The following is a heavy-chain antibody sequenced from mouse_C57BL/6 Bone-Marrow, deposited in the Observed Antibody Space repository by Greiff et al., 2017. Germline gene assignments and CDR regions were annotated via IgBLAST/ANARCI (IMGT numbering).Heavy chain of an antibody. D-gene: IGHD1-1*01. Sequence: QVHVKQSGPELVKPGASVKISCKASGYTFTDYYINWVKQMPGQGLEWIGWIYPGSGNTKYNEKFKGKATLTVDTSSSTAYMQLSSLTSEDSAVYFCARAYYYGSSYYYAMDYWGQGTSVTVSS. CDR3: ARAYYYGSSYYYAMDY. J-gene: IGHJ4*01. V-gene: IGHV1-84*01. CDR2: IYPGSGNT. CDR1: GYTFTDYY.